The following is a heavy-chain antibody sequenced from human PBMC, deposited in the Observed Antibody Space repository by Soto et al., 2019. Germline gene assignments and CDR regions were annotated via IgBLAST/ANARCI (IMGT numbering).Heavy chain of an antibody. D-gene: IGHD2-15*01. CDR3: AREGVAPSYYYGMDV. J-gene: IGHJ6*02. Sequence: QVQLVQSGAEVKKPGASVKVSCKASGYTFTRSGISWVRQAPGQGLEWMGWISTYNGDTNYAQTFQGTVTMTTHTSTSTVYMELRSLRSDDTAVYYCAREGVAPSYYYGMDVWGQGTPVTVSS. CDR2: ISTYNGDT. CDR1: GYTFTRSG. V-gene: IGHV1-18*01.